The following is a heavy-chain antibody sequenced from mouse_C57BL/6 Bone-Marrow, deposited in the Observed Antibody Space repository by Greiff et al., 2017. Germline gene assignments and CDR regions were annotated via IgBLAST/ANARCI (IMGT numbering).Heavy chain of an antibody. CDR3: ARARGSGAYFDV. CDR1: GYAFSSYW. Sequence: QVQLQQSGAELVKPGASVKISCKASGYAFSSYWMNWVKQRPGKGLEWIGQIYPGDGDTNYNGKFTGQATLTDDKSSSTSFMQISSLTSEDAAVYFCARARGSGAYFDVWGTGTAVTVTS. CDR2: IYPGDGDT. D-gene: IGHD1-1*01. J-gene: IGHJ1*03. V-gene: IGHV1-80*01.